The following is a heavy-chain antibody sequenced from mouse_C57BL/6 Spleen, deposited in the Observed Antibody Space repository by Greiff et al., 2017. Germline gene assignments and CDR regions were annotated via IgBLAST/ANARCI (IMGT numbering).Heavy chain of an antibody. CDR1: GFTFSDYG. Sequence: EVQGVESGGGLVKPGGSLKLSCAASGFTFSDYGMHWVRQAPEKGLEWVAYISSGSSTIYYADTVKGRFTISRDNAKNTLFLQMTSLRSEDTAMYYCARPLYDGYYAWFAYWGQGTLVTVSA. CDR2: ISSGSSTI. V-gene: IGHV5-17*01. D-gene: IGHD2-3*01. J-gene: IGHJ3*01. CDR3: ARPLYDGYYAWFAY.